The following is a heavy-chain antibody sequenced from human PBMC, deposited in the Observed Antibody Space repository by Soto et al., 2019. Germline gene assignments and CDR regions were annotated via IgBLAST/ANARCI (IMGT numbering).Heavy chain of an antibody. D-gene: IGHD2-8*01. J-gene: IGHJ6*02. CDR3: ARGMVYAASYYYYYGMDV. CDR2: ISSSSSTI. Sequence: EVQLVESGGGLVQPGGSLRLSCAASGFTFSSYSMNWVRQAPGKGQEWVSYISSSSSTIYYADSVKGRFTISRDNAKNSLYLQMNSLRDEDTAVYYCARGMVYAASYYYYYGMDVWGQGTTVTVSS. CDR1: GFTFSSYS. V-gene: IGHV3-48*02.